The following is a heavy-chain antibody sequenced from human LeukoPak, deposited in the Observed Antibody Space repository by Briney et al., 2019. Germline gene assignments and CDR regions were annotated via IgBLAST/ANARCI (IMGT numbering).Heavy chain of an antibody. Sequence: GGSLSLSCAASGVIVSSKYMSWVRQAPAKGLEWVAVIYSGGSTHYADSVKGRFTISRDNSRNMLYRQMNSLRAEDTAVYYCAKAQYGGSYYEVDYWGQGTLGSVSS. CDR3: AKAQYGGSYYEVDY. CDR1: GVIVSSKY. D-gene: IGHD1-26*01. CDR2: IYSGGST. V-gene: IGHV3-66*01. J-gene: IGHJ4*02.